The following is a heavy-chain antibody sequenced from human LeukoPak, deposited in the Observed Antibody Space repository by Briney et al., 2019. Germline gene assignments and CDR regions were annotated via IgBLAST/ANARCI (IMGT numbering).Heavy chain of an antibody. D-gene: IGHD6-6*01. CDR2: IYTSGST. CDR3: ARVSIAARPPYGWFDP. Sequence: SETLSLTCTVSGGSISSYYWSWIRQPAGKGLEWIGRIYTSGSTNYNPSLKSRVTMSVDTSKNQFSLKLSSVTAADTAVYYCARVSIAARPPYGWFDPWGQGTPVTVSS. V-gene: IGHV4-4*07. CDR1: GGSISSYY. J-gene: IGHJ5*02.